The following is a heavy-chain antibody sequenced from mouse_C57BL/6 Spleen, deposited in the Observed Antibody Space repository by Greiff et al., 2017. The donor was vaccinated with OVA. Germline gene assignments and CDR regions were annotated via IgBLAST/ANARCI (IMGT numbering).Heavy chain of an antibody. D-gene: IGHD2-5*01. V-gene: IGHV2-5*01. CDR2: IWRGGST. CDR1: GFSLTSYG. J-gene: IGHJ4*01. Sequence: VKLMESGPGLVQPSQSLSITCTVSGFSLTSYGVHWVRQSPGKGLEWLGVIWRGGSTDYNAAFMSRLSITKDNSKSQVFFKMNSLQADDTAIYYCAKKASYSNYAMDYWGQGTSVTVSS. CDR3: AKKASYSNYAMDY.